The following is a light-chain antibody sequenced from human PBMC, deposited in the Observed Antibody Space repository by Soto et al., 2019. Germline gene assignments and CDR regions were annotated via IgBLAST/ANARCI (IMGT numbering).Light chain of an antibody. V-gene: IGKV3-20*01. J-gene: IGKJ5*01. CDR3: RQYGSSQIT. Sequence: EIVWKQSPGTLSLSPGERATLSCRASQSVNSRYLAWYQQKPGQAPGLLIYGASSRATGIPDRFSGSGSGTDFTLTISRLEPEDFAVYYCRQYGSSQITFGQGTRLEVK. CDR2: GAS. CDR1: QSVNSRY.